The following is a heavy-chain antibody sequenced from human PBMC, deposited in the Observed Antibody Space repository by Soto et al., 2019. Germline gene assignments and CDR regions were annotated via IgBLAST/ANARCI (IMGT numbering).Heavy chain of an antibody. D-gene: IGHD3-16*02. CDR1: GYTLTELS. CDR2: FDPEDGET. V-gene: IGHV1-24*01. CDR3: AAAMITFGGVIVSEFDY. Sequence: ASVKVSCKVSGYTLTELSMHWVRQAPGKGLEWMGGFDPEDGETIYAQKFQGRVTMTEDTSTDTAYMELSSLRSEDTAVYYCAAAMITFGGVIVSEFDYWGQGTLVTVSS. J-gene: IGHJ4*02.